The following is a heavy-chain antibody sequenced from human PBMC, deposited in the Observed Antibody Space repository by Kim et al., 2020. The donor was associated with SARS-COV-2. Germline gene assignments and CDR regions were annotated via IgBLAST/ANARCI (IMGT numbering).Heavy chain of an antibody. D-gene: IGHD3-10*01. CDR3: AREGGSSGGTQDGMDV. CDR1: GYTFTTYA. J-gene: IGHJ6*02. CDR2: FNCGNGNT. Sequence: ASVKVSCKASGYTFTTYAMHWVRQAPGQRLEWMGWFNCGNGNTKYSQKFQDRVTITRDTSASSAYMELSSLKSEDTAVYYCAREGGSSGGTQDGMDVWGQGTTVTVSS. V-gene: IGHV1-3*01.